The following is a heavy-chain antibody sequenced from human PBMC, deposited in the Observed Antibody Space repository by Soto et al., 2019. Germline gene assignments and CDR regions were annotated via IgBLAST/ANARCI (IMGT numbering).Heavy chain of an antibody. Sequence: GGSLRLSCEASGFTFRGYYLTWIRQTPGRGLEWISYFSSSGYTIWYADSVESGFTVSRDDAKKTLYLQMTSLRAADTVVYYCATGRDGRSEDWGQGTLVTVSS. CDR3: ATGRDGRSED. J-gene: IGHJ4*02. CDR2: FSSSGYTI. V-gene: IGHV3-11*01. D-gene: IGHD3-3*01. CDR1: GFTFRGYY.